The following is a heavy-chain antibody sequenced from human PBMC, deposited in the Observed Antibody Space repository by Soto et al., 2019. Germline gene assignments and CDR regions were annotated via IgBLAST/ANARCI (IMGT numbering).Heavy chain of an antibody. CDR3: ARTTRDVGVLTYYYGMDV. CDR2: IDWDDDK. D-gene: IGHD1-26*01. J-gene: IGHJ6*02. CDR1: GFSLSTSGMC. Sequence: VSGPTLVNPTQTLTLTCTFSGFSLSTSGMCVSWIRQPPGKALEWLALIDWDDDKYYSTSLKARLTISKDTSKNQVVLTMTNMDPVDTATYYCARTTRDVGVLTYYYGMDVWGQGTTVTVSS. V-gene: IGHV2-70*01.